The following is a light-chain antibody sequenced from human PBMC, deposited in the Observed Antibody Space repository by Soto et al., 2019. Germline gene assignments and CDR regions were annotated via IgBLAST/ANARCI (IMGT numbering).Light chain of an antibody. CDR3: AAWDDSLNGYV. J-gene: IGLJ1*01. V-gene: IGLV1-44*01. CDR2: SDN. Sequence: HSVLTQPPSASGTPGQRVTISCSGSSSNIGSNTVNWYQQLPGTAPKLLIYSDNQRPSGVPDRFSGSESGTSASLAISGLQSEDEADYYCAAWDDSLNGYVFGTGTKVTVL. CDR1: SSNIGSNT.